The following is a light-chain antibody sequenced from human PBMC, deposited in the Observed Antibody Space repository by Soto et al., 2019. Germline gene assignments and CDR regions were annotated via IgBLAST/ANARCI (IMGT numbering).Light chain of an antibody. CDR2: GAS. CDR3: QQYGSSAWT. CDR1: QSVSSSY. Sequence: EIVLTQSPGTLSLSPGERATLSCRASQSVSSSYLAWYQQKPGQAPRLLIYGASSRASGVPDRFSGSGSGTDFTLTFSCREPEDFEVYYCQQYGSSAWTFGKGTNVEL. V-gene: IGKV3-20*01. J-gene: IGKJ1*01.